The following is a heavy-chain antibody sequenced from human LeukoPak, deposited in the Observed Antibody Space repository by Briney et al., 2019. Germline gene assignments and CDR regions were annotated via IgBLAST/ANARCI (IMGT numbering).Heavy chain of an antibody. Sequence: TSETLSLTCTVYGGSLNNYYWNWIRQSPGKGLEWIGEISHSGSTYYNPSLKSRVTISVDTSKNQFSLKLSSVSAADTAVYYCARTYGSGSSYYYYYMDVWGKGTTVTVSS. J-gene: IGHJ6*03. CDR2: ISHSGST. D-gene: IGHD3-10*01. CDR3: ARTYGSGSSYYYYYMDV. V-gene: IGHV4-34*01. CDR1: GGSLNNYY.